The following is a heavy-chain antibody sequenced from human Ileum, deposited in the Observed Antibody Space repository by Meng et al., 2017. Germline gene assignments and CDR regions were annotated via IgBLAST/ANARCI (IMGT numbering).Heavy chain of an antibody. CDR1: GFHVRSNY. CDR2: IYSDGST. CDR3: ARNFRFCDL. Sequence: VTLWETGGGLSHPGVSLRLTCAASGFHVRSNYMSWVRQAPGKGLDWVSVIYSDGSTYYEGSVKGRFTISRDNSNNTLYLRMNSLRADDTAVYYCARNFRFCDLWGRGSLVTVSS. J-gene: IGHJ2*01. V-gene: IGHV3-53*02.